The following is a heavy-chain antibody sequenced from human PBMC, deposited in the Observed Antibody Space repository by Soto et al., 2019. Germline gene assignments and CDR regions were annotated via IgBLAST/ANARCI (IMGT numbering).Heavy chain of an antibody. Sequence: EVQLLESGGGLVQPGGSLRLSCAASGFTFSRSDMSWVRQTSGKGLEWVSSIKGGRAFYGDSVEGRVTVSRDNSKNTLYLQMNSLRVEDTAIYYCATHGWDLWGQGTLVTVSS. V-gene: IGHV3-23*01. CDR3: ATHGWDL. CDR2: SIKGGRA. J-gene: IGHJ5*02. D-gene: IGHD6-19*01. CDR1: GFTFSRSD.